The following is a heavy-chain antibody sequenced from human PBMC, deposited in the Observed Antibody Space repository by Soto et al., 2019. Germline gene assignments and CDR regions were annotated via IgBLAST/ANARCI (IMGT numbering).Heavy chain of an antibody. V-gene: IGHV3-33*01. CDR2: IWYDGSNK. J-gene: IGHJ4*02. CDR3: ARESAPESIVATILYFDY. D-gene: IGHD5-12*01. Sequence: GGSLRLSCAASGFTFSSYGMHWVRQAPGKGLEWVAVIWYDGSNKYYADSVKGRFTISRDNSKNTLYLQMNSLRAEDTAVYYCARESAPESIVATILYFDYWGQGTLVTVSS. CDR1: GFTFSSYG.